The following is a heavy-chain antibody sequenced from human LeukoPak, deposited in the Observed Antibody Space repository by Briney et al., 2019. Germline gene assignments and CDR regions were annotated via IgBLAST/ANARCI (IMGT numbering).Heavy chain of an antibody. CDR2: IYHSGST. V-gene: IGHV4-30-2*01. Sequence: SETLSLTCAVSGGSISSGGHSWSWIRQPPGKGLEWIGYIYHSGSTYYNPSLKSRVTISVDRSKNQFSLKLSSVTAADTAVYYCARGVDYWGQGTLVTVSS. J-gene: IGHJ4*02. CDR1: GGSISSGGHS. CDR3: ARGVDY.